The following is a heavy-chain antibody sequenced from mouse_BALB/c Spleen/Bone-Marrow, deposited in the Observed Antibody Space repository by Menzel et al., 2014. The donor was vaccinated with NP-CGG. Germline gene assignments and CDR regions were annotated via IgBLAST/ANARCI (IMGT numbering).Heavy chain of an antibody. D-gene: IGHD2-4*01. Sequence: QVQLQQSGAELGMPGASVKMSCKASGYTFPDNWIYWVKQRPGQGPEWIGAIDTSDSYTNFNQKFMGKASLTVDASSSTAYMQVSSLTSDDSAVYYCARGGHDFSLDYWGQGTSVTVSS. CDR3: ARGGHDFSLDY. V-gene: IGHV1-69*01. CDR2: IDTSDSYT. J-gene: IGHJ4*01. CDR1: GYTFPDNW.